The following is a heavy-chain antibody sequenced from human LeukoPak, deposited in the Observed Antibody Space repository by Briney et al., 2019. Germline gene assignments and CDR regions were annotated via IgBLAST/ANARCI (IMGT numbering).Heavy chain of an antibody. CDR2: ISNDGSDK. J-gene: IGHJ2*01. Sequence: GGSLRLSCAASGFTFSTHGMHWVRQAPGKGLEWVAVISNDGSDKYYADSVKGRFTISRDNSKSTLYLQMNSLRTEDTAVYYCARRWYFDLWGRGTLVTVSS. CDR3: ARRWYFDL. CDR1: GFTFSTHG. V-gene: IGHV3-30*19.